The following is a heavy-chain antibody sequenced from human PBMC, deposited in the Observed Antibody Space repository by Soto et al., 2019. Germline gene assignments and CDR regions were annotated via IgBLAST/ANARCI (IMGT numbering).Heavy chain of an antibody. V-gene: IGHV1-69*01. J-gene: IGHJ6*02. D-gene: IGHD2-2*01. CDR2: IIPISGTA. Sequence: QVQLVQSGAEVKKPGSSVKVSCKASGGTFSSYAISWVRQAPGQVLEWMGGIIPISGTANYAQKFQGRVTITADESTSTAYMELSSLRYEDTALYYCARSQGSSTSLEIYYYYYYGMDVWGQGTTVTVSS. CDR3: ARSQGSSTSLEIYYYYYYGMDV. CDR1: GGTFSSYA.